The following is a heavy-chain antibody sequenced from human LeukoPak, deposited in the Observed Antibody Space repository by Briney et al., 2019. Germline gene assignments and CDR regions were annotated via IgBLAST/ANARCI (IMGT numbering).Heavy chain of an antibody. CDR3: ASTQSSIPDLDY. D-gene: IGHD1-14*01. J-gene: IGHJ4*02. V-gene: IGHV3-48*04. Sequence: GPLRLSCEASVFTFSSYSMYWVRQARGKGLEWISHISSFSSTIYYEDSVRGLFIITRDSAKNSLYLQMNSRRAEDTAVYYCASTQSSIPDLDYGGQGTLVTVSS. CDR2: ISSFSSTI. CDR1: VFTFSSYS.